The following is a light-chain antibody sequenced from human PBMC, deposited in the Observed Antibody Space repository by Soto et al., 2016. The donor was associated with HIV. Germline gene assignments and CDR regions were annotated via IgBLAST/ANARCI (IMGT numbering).Light chain of an antibody. CDR2: KAS. Sequence: DIQMTQSPSTLSASVGDRVTITCRASQSISSWLAWYQQKPGKAPKLLIYKASSLESGVPSRFSGSGSGTEFTLTISGLHPEDFATYYCLQHYLYPLTFGPGTKVDFK. CDR1: QSISSW. CDR3: LQHYLYPLT. J-gene: IGKJ3*01. V-gene: IGKV1-5*03.